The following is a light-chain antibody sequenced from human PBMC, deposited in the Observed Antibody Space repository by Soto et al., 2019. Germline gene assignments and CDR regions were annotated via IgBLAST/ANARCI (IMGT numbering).Light chain of an antibody. CDR2: EVS. V-gene: IGLV2-14*01. CDR3: CSYTNKNTLV. CDR1: SSDVGGHNF. Sequence: QSALTQPASVSGSPGQSITISCTGTSSDVGGHNFVSWYQQYPGKAPKVMIYEVSNRPSGVSNRFSGSKSGNTASLTISGLQAEDEADYYCCSYTNKNTLVFGTGTKLTVL. J-gene: IGLJ1*01.